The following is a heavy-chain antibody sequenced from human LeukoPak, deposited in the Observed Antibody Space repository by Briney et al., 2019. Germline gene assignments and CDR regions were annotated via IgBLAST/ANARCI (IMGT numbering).Heavy chain of an antibody. J-gene: IGHJ4*02. Sequence: GGSLRLSCAASGFTFDDYARHWVRQAPGKGLEWVSGISWNSGSIGYADSVKGRFTISRDNAKNSLYLQMNSLRAEDMALYYCAKGEWELLGGFDYWGQGTLVTVSS. CDR3: AKGEWELLGGFDY. CDR2: ISWNSGSI. CDR1: GFTFDDYA. V-gene: IGHV3-9*03. D-gene: IGHD1-26*01.